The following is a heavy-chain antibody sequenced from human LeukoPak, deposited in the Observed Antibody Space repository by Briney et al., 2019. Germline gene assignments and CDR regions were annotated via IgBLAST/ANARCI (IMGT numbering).Heavy chain of an antibody. Sequence: GGSLRLSCAASGFPVSSNYMSWVRPAPGKGLEWVSHIYRDDTTYYADSVKGRFTIFRDNSKNTLFLQMNSLRVEDTAVYYCAKAGYTSSWPLDYWGQGTQVTVSS. CDR1: GFPVSSNY. CDR3: AKAGYTSSWPLDY. J-gene: IGHJ4*02. D-gene: IGHD6-13*01. CDR2: IYRDDTT. V-gene: IGHV3-53*01.